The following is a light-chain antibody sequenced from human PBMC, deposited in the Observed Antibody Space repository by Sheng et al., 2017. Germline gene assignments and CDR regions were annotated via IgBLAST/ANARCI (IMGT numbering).Light chain of an antibody. J-gene: IGKJ2*01. Sequence: EIVLTQSPGTLSLSPGERATLSCRASQSLSSTYLAWHQQKPGQAPRLLIYGASSRATGIPDRFSGSGSGTDFTLTISRLEPEDFAVYYCQHYGSSLYTFGQGTKLEI. CDR1: QSLSSTY. CDR2: GAS. CDR3: QHYGSSLYT. V-gene: IGKV3-20*01.